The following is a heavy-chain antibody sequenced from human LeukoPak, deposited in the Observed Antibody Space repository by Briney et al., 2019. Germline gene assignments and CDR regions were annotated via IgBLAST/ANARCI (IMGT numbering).Heavy chain of an antibody. V-gene: IGHV3-30-3*01. Sequence: GGSLRLSCAASGFTFSSYAMHWVRQAPGKGLEWVAVISYDGSNKYYADSVKGRFTISRDNSKNTLYLQMNSLRAEDTAVYYCARVTNHDSSGYSSWGQGTLVTVSS. D-gene: IGHD3-22*01. CDR1: GFTFSSYA. J-gene: IGHJ5*02. CDR3: ARVTNHDSSGYSS. CDR2: ISYDGSNK.